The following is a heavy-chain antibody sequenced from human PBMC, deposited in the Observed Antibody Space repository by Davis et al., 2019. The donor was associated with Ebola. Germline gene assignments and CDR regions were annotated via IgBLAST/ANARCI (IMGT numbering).Heavy chain of an antibody. CDR3: ARGGDFWSGYPEY. J-gene: IGHJ4*02. CDR2: IIPILGIA. Sequence: SVKVSCKASGGTFSSYTISWVRQAPGQGLEWMGRIIPILGIANYAQKFQGRVTITADKSTSTAYMELSSLRSEGTAVYYCARGGDFWSGYPEYWGQGTLVTVSS. CDR1: GGTFSSYT. D-gene: IGHD3-3*01. V-gene: IGHV1-69*02.